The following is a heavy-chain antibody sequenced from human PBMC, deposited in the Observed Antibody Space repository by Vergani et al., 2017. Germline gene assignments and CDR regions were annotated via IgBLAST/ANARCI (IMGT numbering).Heavy chain of an antibody. CDR3: ARDLFAFGSKAGAATPDYYDGMDV. Sequence: QVQLVQSGAEVKKPGASVKVSCKASGYTFTGYYMHWVRQAPGXGLEWMGWINPNSGGTNYAQKFQGRVTMTRDTSISTAYMELSRLRSDDTAVYYCARDLFAFGSKAGAATPDYYDGMDVWGQGTTVTVSS. CDR1: GYTFTGYY. V-gene: IGHV1-2*02. CDR2: INPNSGGT. J-gene: IGHJ6*02. D-gene: IGHD2-15*01.